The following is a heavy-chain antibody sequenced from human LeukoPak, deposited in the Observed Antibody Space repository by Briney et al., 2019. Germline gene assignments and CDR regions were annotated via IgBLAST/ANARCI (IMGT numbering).Heavy chain of an antibody. CDR2: IYYSGST. Sequence: SETLSLTCTVSGDSIISNYWRWIRQPAGQGLEWIGRIYYSGSTNYNPSLKSRLSISVDTSRNQFSLRLTSVTAADTAVYYCAKDLTGLLDSGSDYWGQGTLVTVSS. V-gene: IGHV4-4*07. D-gene: IGHD5-18*01. J-gene: IGHJ4*02. CDR1: GDSIISNY. CDR3: AKDLTGLLDSGSDY.